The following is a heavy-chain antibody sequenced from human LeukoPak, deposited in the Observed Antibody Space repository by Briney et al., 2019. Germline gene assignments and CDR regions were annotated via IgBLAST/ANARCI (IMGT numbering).Heavy chain of an antibody. D-gene: IGHD6-13*01. CDR3: ASGRGGYSSSWYSSDY. CDR1: GYTFTSYY. J-gene: IGHJ4*02. CDR2: INPSGGST. V-gene: IGHV1-46*01. Sequence: GASVKVSCKASGYTFTSYYMHWVRQAPGQGLEWMGIINPSGGSTSYAQKFQGRVTMTRDTSTSTVYMELSSLRSEDTAVYYCASGRGGYSSSWYSSDYWGQGTLVTVSS.